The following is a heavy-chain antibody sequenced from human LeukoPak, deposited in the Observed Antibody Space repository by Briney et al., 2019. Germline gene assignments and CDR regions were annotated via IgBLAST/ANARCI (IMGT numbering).Heavy chain of an antibody. J-gene: IGHJ5*02. CDR2: ISSSTSYI. Sequence: GSLRLSCAASGFTFSSYNMNWVRQAPGKGLEWVSYISSSTSYIYYADSVQGRFTISRDNAKNSLFLQMNSLRAEDTAVYYCVREGNDYGDLGGWFDPWGQGTLVTVSS. CDR1: GFTFSSYN. D-gene: IGHD4-17*01. V-gene: IGHV3-21*01. CDR3: VREGNDYGDLGGWFDP.